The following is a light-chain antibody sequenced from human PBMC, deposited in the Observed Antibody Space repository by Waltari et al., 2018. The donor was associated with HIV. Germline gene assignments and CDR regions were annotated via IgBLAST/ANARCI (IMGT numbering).Light chain of an antibody. CDR2: RND. CDR3: AAWDDSLSGFYV. J-gene: IGLJ1*01. V-gene: IGLV1-47*01. CDR1: NFHIGSTY. Sequence: QSVLTQPPSASGTPGHRVPLSCSGSNFHIGSTYLYCYQHVPGAAPQPLIYRNDQLPSGVPDRFSGSKSGTSASLAISGLRSEDEADYYCAAWDDSLSGFYVLGTGTKVTVL.